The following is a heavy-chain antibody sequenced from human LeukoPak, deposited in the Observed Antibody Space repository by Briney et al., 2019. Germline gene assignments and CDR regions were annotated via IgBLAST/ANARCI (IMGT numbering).Heavy chain of an antibody. CDR2: IDPSDSYT. J-gene: IGHJ4*02. D-gene: IGHD2-21*02. Sequence: GESPRISCKGSGSRFTSYWISRVRQLPGKGLKGMVSIDPSDSYTNYSPSFQGHVTISGDKSISIAYLQWSSLKASDTAMYYCARVVVTSTRREFEYWGQGTLVTVS. V-gene: IGHV5-10-1*01. CDR3: ARVVVTSTRREFEY. CDR1: GSRFTSYW.